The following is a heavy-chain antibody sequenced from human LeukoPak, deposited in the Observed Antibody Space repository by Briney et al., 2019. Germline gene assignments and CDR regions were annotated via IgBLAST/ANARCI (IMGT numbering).Heavy chain of an antibody. CDR1: GYTLTELS. D-gene: IGHD1-26*01. Sequence: GASVKVSCKVSGYTLTELSMHWVRQAPGKGLEWMGGFDPEDGETIYAQKFQGRVTMTEDTSTDTAYMELSSLRSEDTAVYYCATERYTSGRLHDAFDIWGQGTMVTVSS. CDR2: FDPEDGET. CDR3: ATERYTSGRLHDAFDI. J-gene: IGHJ3*02. V-gene: IGHV1-24*01.